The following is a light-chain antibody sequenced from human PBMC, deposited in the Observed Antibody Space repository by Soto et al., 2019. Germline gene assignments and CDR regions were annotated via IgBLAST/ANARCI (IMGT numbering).Light chain of an antibody. J-gene: IGKJ1*01. CDR2: GAS. Sequence: EIVMTQSPATLSVSPGGRATLSCRASQTIGRNLAWYQQKPGQSPRLLIYGASTRATGIPARFSGSGSGTEFTLTISSLQSEDFAVYYCQQYNNWPRTFGQGTKVDIK. CDR3: QQYNNWPRT. V-gene: IGKV3-15*01. CDR1: QTIGRN.